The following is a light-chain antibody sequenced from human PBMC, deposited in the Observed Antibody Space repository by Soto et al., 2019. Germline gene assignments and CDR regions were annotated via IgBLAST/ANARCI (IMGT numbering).Light chain of an antibody. J-gene: IGKJ1*01. CDR2: KAS. Sequence: DIQMTQSPSTLSGSVGDRVTITCRASQTISSWLAWYQQKPGKAPKLLIYKASTLKSGVPSRFSGSGSGTEFTLTIGSLQPDDFATYYCQHYNSYSEAFGQGTQVDIK. CDR3: QHYNSYSEA. V-gene: IGKV1-5*03. CDR1: QTISSW.